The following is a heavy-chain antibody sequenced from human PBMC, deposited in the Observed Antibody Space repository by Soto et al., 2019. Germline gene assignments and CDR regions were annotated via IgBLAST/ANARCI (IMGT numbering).Heavy chain of an antibody. V-gene: IGHV1-18*04. CDR1: GYTFTSYG. J-gene: IGHJ4*02. CDR3: ARDNVVEEAGNSLELYDY. CDR2: ISAYNGNT. Sequence: GASVKVSCKASGYTFTSYGISWVRQAPGQGLEWMGWISAYNGNTNYAQKLQGRVTMTTDTSTSTAYMELRSLRSDDTAVYYCARDNVVEEAGNSLELYDYWGQGTLVTVSS. D-gene: IGHD6-13*01.